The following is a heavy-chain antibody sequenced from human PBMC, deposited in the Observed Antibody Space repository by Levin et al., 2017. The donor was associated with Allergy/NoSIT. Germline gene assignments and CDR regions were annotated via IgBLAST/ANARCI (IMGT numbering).Heavy chain of an antibody. D-gene: IGHD6-19*01. Sequence: GGSLRLSCAASGFTFSSYGMHWVRQAPGKGLEWVAVIWYDGSNKYYADSVKGRFTISRDNSKNTLYLQMNSLRAEDTAVYYCARGWSSGWYFGVYWGQGTLVTVSS. CDR2: IWYDGSNK. J-gene: IGHJ4*02. V-gene: IGHV3-33*01. CDR3: ARGWSSGWYFGVY. CDR1: GFTFSSYG.